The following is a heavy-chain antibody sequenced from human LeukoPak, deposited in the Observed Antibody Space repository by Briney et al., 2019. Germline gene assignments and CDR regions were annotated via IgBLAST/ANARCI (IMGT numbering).Heavy chain of an antibody. J-gene: IGHJ4*02. V-gene: IGHV3-21*01. D-gene: IGHD2-8*01. CDR1: GFTFSSYS. CDR2: ISSGSSYI. CDR3: ARGYCTNGVCFAFDY. Sequence: GGSLRLSCAASGFTFSSYSMNWVRQAPGKGLEWVSSISSGSSYIYYADSVKGRFTISRDNAKNSLYLQMNSLRAEDTAVYYCARGYCTNGVCFAFDYWGQGTLVTVSS.